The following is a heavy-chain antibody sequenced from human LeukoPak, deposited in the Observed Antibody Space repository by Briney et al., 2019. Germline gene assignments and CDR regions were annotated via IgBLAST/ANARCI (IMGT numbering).Heavy chain of an antibody. V-gene: IGHV4-4*07. CDR2: IYTSGST. CDR3: ARAPRGESDAASGFYGVDV. CDR1: GGSISSYY. Sequence: SETLSLTCTVSGGSISSYYWSWIRQPAGKGLEWIGRIYTSGSTNYNPSLKSRVTMSVDTSKNQFSLKLNSVTAADTAVYYCARAPRGESDAASGFYGVDVWGQGTTVTVSS. D-gene: IGHD3-22*01. J-gene: IGHJ6*02.